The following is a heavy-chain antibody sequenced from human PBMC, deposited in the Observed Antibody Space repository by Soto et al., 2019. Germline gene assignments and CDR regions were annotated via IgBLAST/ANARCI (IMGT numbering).Heavy chain of an antibody. CDR2: IYYSGST. CDR3: ARDSPASSGWTYYFDY. Sequence: SETLSLTCTVSGGSVSSGSYYWSWIRQPPGKGLEWIGYIYYSGSTNYHPSLKSRVTISVDTSKNQFSLKLSSVTAADTAVYYCARDSPASSGWTYYFDYWGQGTLVTVSS. D-gene: IGHD6-19*01. CDR1: GGSVSSGSYY. J-gene: IGHJ4*02. V-gene: IGHV4-61*01.